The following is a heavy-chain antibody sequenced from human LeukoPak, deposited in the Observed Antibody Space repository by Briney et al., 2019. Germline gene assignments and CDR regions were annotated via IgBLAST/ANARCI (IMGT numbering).Heavy chain of an antibody. CDR2: INPNSGGT. V-gene: IGHV1-2*02. Sequence: ASVKVSCKASGYTFTDYYIHWVRQAPGQGLEWMGWINPNSGGTNYAQKFQGRVTTTRDTSISTAYMELSRLRSDDTAVYYCAREAVAGSYGGGHFDYWGQGTLVTVSS. CDR3: AREAVAGSYGGGHFDY. J-gene: IGHJ4*02. CDR1: GYTFTDYY. D-gene: IGHD6-19*01.